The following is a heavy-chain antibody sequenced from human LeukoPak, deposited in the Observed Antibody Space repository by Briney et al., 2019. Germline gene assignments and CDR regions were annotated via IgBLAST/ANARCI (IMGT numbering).Heavy chain of an antibody. CDR2: ISWNSGSI. CDR3: AKELSSSSPRPIYYYYYGMDV. J-gene: IGHJ6*02. V-gene: IGHV3-9*01. CDR1: GFTFDDYA. D-gene: IGHD6-6*01. Sequence: PGRSLRLSCAASGFTFDDYAMHWVRQGPGKGLEWVSSISWNSGSIGYADSVKGRFTISRDNAKNSLYLQTNSLRAEDTALYYCAKELSSSSPRPIYYYYYGMDVWGQGTTVTVSS.